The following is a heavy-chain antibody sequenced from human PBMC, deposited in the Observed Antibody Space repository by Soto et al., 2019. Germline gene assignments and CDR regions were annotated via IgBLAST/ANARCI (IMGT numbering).Heavy chain of an antibody. J-gene: IGHJ4*02. CDR2: IYSGGST. D-gene: IGHD5-12*01. V-gene: IGHV3-53*05. Sequence: PGGSLRLSCAASGFTVSSNYMSWVRQAPGKGLEWVSVIYSGGSTNYADSVKGRFTISRDNSKNTLNLQMSSLRAEDTAVYYCVKTGYSGYDWDYWGQGTLVTVSS. CDR1: GFTVSSNY. CDR3: VKTGYSGYDWDY.